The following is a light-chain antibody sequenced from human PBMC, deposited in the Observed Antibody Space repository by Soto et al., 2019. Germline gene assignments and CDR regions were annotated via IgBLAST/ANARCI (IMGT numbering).Light chain of an antibody. CDR2: AAS. Sequence: DIQMTHSPSSLSASVGDRVTITCRASQSISSYLNWYQQNPGKAPKLLIYAASSSQSGVPSRFRGIAYGTDFTHTISSLQPEDFATYSCQQSYSTPISFGQGTRLE. CDR1: QSISSY. V-gene: IGKV1-39*01. J-gene: IGKJ5*01. CDR3: QQSYSTPIS.